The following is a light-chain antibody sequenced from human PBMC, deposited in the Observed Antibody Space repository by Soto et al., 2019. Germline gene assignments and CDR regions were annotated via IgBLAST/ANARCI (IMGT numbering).Light chain of an antibody. CDR1: QSVSNY. CDR2: DTS. J-gene: IGKJ1*01. Sequence: EIVLTQSPVTLSLSPGERATLSCRASQSVSNYLAWYQQKPGQAPRLLIYDTSTRATGIPARFSGSGSGTDFTLTVSSLEPEDFAVYYCQQRSRWPPWTFGQGTKVEIK. V-gene: IGKV3-11*01. CDR3: QQRSRWPPWT.